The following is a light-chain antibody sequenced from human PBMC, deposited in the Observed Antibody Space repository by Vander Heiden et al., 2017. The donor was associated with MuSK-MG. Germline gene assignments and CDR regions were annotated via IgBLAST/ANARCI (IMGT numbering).Light chain of an antibody. CDR2: DAS. CDR1: QSVSSN. V-gene: IGKV3-15*01. CDR3: HQYDNWPPGT. Sequence: EIVMTQSPATLSVSPGERATLSCRASQSVSSNLAWYQQKPGQGPRLLIYDASTRATAVPARFSGSGSGTEFTLTISGLQSEDFAVYYCHQYDNWPPGTFGHGTKVDIK. J-gene: IGKJ3*01.